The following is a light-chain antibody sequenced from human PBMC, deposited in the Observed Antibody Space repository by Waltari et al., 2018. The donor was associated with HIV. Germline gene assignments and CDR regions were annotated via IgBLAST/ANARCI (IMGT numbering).Light chain of an antibody. J-gene: IGLJ2*01. V-gene: IGLV1-40*01. CDR1: TSNVGAGHD. CDR2: GSN. Sequence: QSVLTQPPSVSGAPGQRVTISCTGSTSNVGAGHDVHWYQHLLGTAPKSHINGSNRRPSGVPDRFSGSKSGTSASLAITGLQAEDEADYYCQSYDSTLSAVIFGGGTKLTVL. CDR3: QSYDSTLSAVI.